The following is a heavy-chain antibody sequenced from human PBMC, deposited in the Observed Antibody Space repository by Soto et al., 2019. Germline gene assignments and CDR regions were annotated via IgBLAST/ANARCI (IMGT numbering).Heavy chain of an antibody. J-gene: IGHJ6*02. CDR1: GYTFTSYG. CDR2: ISAYNGNT. D-gene: IGHD3-3*01. V-gene: IGHV1-18*01. CDR3: ATRAPITISGVVYYYYYGMDV. Sequence: ASVKVSCKASGYTFTSYGISWVRQAPGQGLEWMGWISAYNGNTIYAQKFQGRVTMTEDTSTDTAYMELSSLRSEDTAVYYCATRAPITISGVVYYYYYGMDVWGQGTTVTVSS.